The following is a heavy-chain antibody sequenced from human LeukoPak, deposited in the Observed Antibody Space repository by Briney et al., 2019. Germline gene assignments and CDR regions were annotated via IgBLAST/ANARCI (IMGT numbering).Heavy chain of an antibody. D-gene: IGHD1-14*01. CDR2: IYYSGST. Sequence: SETLSLTCTVSGGSISSSSYYWGWIRQPPGKGLEWIGSIYYSGSTYYNPSLKSRVTISVDTSKNQFSLKLSSVTAADTAVYYCARHGRKPGNDAFDIWGQGTMVTVSS. CDR3: ARHGRKPGNDAFDI. J-gene: IGHJ3*02. V-gene: IGHV4-39*01. CDR1: GGSISSSSYY.